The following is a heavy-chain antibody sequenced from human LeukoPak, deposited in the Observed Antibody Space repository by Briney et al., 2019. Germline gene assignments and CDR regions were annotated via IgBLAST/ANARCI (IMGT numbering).Heavy chain of an antibody. J-gene: IGHJ4*02. CDR1: GFTFSNYS. CDR2: ISGSDTST. D-gene: IGHD2-2*02. Sequence: QSGGSLRLSCAASGFTFSNYSMTWVRQAPGKGLEWASSISGSDTSTYYADSVKGRFTISRDNSKNTLELQMDSLRAEDTAVYYCTKARSASSSSCYNYWGQGILVTVSS. CDR3: TKARSASSSSCYNY. V-gene: IGHV3-23*01.